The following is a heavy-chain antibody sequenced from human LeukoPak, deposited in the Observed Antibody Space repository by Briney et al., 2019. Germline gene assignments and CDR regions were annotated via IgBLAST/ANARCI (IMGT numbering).Heavy chain of an antibody. CDR3: AREGFSNFWSGQRDAFDI. Sequence: QSGAAVKKPGASVKVSCKASGYTFTSYGISWVRQAPGQGLEWMGWISAYNGNTNYAQKLQGRVTMTTDTSTSTAYMELRSLRSDDTAVYYCAREGFSNFWSGQRDAFDIWGQGTMVTVSS. J-gene: IGHJ3*02. CDR2: ISAYNGNT. CDR1: GYTFTSYG. D-gene: IGHD3-3*01. V-gene: IGHV1-18*01.